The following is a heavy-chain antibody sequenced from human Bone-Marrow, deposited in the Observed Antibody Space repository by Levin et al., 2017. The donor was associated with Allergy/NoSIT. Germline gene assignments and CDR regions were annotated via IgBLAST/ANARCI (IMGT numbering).Heavy chain of an antibody. CDR1: GGTFGDYG. D-gene: IGHD3-10*01. J-gene: IGHJ6*04. CDR2: IIPIFGTP. Sequence: GASVKVSCKASGGTFGDYGINWVRQAPGQGLEWMGGIIPIFGTPTYARKFQDRVTITADESTTTAYMEVRSLTSEDTAVYFCESDEKDTALVGEDYSYAMDGWGKGTTVTVSS. CDR3: ESDEKDTALVGEDYSYAMDG. V-gene: IGHV1-69*13.